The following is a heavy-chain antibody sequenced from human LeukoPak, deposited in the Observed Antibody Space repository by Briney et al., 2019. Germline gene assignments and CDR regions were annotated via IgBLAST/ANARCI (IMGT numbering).Heavy chain of an antibody. D-gene: IGHD3-10*01. CDR3: ARSYYGSGSRPYGMDV. CDR2: IYYSGST. Sequence: KPSETLSLTCTVSGGSISSSNSYWAWIRQPPGKGLEWIASIYYSGSTNYNPSLKGRVIISVDTSKNQFSLGLSSVTAADTAVYYCARSYYGSGSRPYGMDVWGQGTTVTASS. V-gene: IGHV4-39*01. CDR1: GGSISSSNSY. J-gene: IGHJ6*02.